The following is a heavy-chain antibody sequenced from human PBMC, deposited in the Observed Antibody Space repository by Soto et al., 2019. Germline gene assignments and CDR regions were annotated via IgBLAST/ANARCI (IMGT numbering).Heavy chain of an antibody. CDR2: ISNGGTT. J-gene: IGHJ5*02. D-gene: IGHD3-10*01. CDR1: GASIRDKY. Sequence: QVQLQESGPGLVKPSETLSLTCSISGASIRDKYWSWLRQSAEKGLEFIGRISNGGTTIYNPSLKSRVTMSLNPSKTHLSLKLPSVTAADTAVYYCATKGDYGGWFDPWGKGTLVTVSS. V-gene: IGHV4-4*07. CDR3: ATKGDYGGWFDP.